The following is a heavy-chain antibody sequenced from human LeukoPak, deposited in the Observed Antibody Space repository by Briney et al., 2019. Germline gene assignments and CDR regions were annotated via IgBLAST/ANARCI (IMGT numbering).Heavy chain of an antibody. J-gene: IGHJ4*02. CDR1: GFTFSNYW. CDR3: ARNLFDY. CDR2: IRQDGIEN. Sequence: PGGSLRLSCAASGFTFSNYWMKWVRQAPGKGLEWVTNIRQDGIENYYVDSVKGRFTISRDNAKNLLYLQMNSLRAEDTAVYYCARNLFDYWGQGTLVTVSS. V-gene: IGHV3-7*01.